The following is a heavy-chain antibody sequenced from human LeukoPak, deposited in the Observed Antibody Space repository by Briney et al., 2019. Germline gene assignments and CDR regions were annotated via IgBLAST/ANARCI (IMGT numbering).Heavy chain of an antibody. CDR2: INHSGST. V-gene: IGHV4-39*07. CDR1: GGSISSSSYY. Sequence: PSETLSLTCTVSGGSISSSSYYWSWIRQPPGKGLEWIGEINHSGSTNYNPSLKSRVTISVDTSKNQFSLKLSSVTAADTAVYYCASYYSSGWLNDYWGQGTLVTVSS. D-gene: IGHD6-19*01. J-gene: IGHJ4*02. CDR3: ASYYSSGWLNDY.